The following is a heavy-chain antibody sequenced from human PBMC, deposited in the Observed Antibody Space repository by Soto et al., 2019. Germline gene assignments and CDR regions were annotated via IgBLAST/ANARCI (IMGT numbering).Heavy chain of an antibody. CDR3: AQTPPFGEEYYFDY. CDR2: ISGSGGST. J-gene: IGHJ4*02. Sequence: EVQLLESGGRLVQPGGSLRLSCAASGFTFSSYAMSWVRQAPGKGLEWVSAISGSGGSTYYADSVKGRFTISRDNSKNTLYLQMNSLRADDTAVYYCAQTPPFGEEYYFDYWGQGTLVTVSS. CDR1: GFTFSSYA. V-gene: IGHV3-23*01. D-gene: IGHD3-10*01.